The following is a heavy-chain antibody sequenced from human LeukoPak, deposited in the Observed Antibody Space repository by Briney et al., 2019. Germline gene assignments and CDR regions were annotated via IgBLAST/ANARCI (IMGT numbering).Heavy chain of an antibody. CDR1: GGTFSSYA. D-gene: IGHD2-2*01. J-gene: IGHJ3*02. CDR2: IIPIFGTA. V-gene: IGHV1-69*13. Sequence: SVKVSCKASGGTFSSYAISWVRQAPGQELEWMGGIIPIFGTANYAQKFQGRVTITADESTSTAYMELSSLRSEDTAVYYCARDRDVVVPAAIRDYHAFDIWGQGTMVTVSS. CDR3: ARDRDVVVPAAIRDYHAFDI.